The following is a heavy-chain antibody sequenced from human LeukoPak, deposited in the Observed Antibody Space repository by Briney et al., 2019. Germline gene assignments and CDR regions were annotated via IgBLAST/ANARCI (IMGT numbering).Heavy chain of an antibody. Sequence: SETLSLTCAVYGGSFSGYYWSWIRQPPGKGLEWIGEINHSGSTNYNPSLKSRVTISVDTSKNQSSLKLSSVTAADTAVYYCARWPPRRYSGYASSPQRTGGDYWGQGTLVTVSS. CDR3: ARWPPRRYSGYASSPQRTGGDY. CDR2: INHSGST. D-gene: IGHD5-12*01. J-gene: IGHJ4*02. V-gene: IGHV4-34*01. CDR1: GGSFSGYY.